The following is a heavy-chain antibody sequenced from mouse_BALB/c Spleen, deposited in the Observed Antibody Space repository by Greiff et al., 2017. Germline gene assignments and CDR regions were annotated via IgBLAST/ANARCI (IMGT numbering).Heavy chain of an antibody. V-gene: IGHV1-80*01. CDR2: IYPGDGDT. Sequence: VKLQESGAELVRPGSSVKISCKASGYAFSSYWMNWVKQRPGQGLEWIGQIYPGDGDTNYNGKFKGKATLTADKSSSTAYMHLSSLTSEDSAVYFCARKGVTLDYWGQGTTLTVSS. D-gene: IGHD2-1*01. J-gene: IGHJ2*01. CDR3: ARKGVTLDY. CDR1: GYAFSSYW.